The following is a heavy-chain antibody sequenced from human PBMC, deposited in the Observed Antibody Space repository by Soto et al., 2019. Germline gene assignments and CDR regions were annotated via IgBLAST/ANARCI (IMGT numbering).Heavy chain of an antibody. CDR2: ISYDGSSK. CDR3: ASDTLTKSTSHPAY. J-gene: IGHJ4*02. D-gene: IGHD2-2*01. CDR1: RFTFSAYG. V-gene: IGHV3-30*03. Sequence: QVQVVESGGGVVQPGTSLRLSCAASRFTFSAYGMHWVRQAPGKGLEWVAGISYDGSSKYYADSVKGRFAISRDNSMNTLYLQTDSPRPYDTAIYCFASDTLTKSTSHPAYWGQGTLVTVSS.